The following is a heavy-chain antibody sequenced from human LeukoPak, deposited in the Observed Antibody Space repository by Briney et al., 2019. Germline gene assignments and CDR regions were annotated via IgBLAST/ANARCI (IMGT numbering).Heavy chain of an antibody. Sequence: GSLRLSCAASGFTFSSYGIHWVRQAPGKGLEWVAVISYDGSNKYYADSVKGRFTISRDNSKNTLYLQMNSLGAEDTAVYYCAKSGDSTGFWDFDYWGQGTLVTVSS. J-gene: IGHJ4*02. CDR3: AKSGDSTGFWDFDY. V-gene: IGHV3-30*18. D-gene: IGHD3-22*01. CDR1: GFTFSSYG. CDR2: ISYDGSNK.